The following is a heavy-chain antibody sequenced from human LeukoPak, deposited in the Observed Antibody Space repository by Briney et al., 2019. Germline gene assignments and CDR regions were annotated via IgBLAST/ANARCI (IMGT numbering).Heavy chain of an antibody. V-gene: IGHV3-15*01. CDR3: ATLYIGVGY. CDR2: IKSKTDGGTT. Sequence: GGSLRLSCAASGFTFSSYAMSWVRQAPGKGLEWVGRIKSKTDGGTTDYPAPVKGRFTISRDDSKNTLYLQMTSLKNEDTAVYYCATLYIGVGYWGQGTLVTVSS. D-gene: IGHD1-26*01. J-gene: IGHJ4*02. CDR1: GFTFSSYA.